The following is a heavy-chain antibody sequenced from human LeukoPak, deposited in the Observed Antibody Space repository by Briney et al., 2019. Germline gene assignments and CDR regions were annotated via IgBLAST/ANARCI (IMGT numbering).Heavy chain of an antibody. V-gene: IGHV1-46*01. CDR2: ISPSGETT. J-gene: IGHJ5*02. CDR3: ARGRDYYAVSGYHNWFDA. Sequence: ASVKVSCKASGYTFTRYYMHWVRQAPGQGLEWMGIISPSGETTSYAQKFQGRVTMTRDTSTRTVYLDLSSLRSEDTAVYYCARGRDYYAVSGYHNWFDAWGQGTLVTASS. D-gene: IGHD3-22*01. CDR1: GYTFTRYY.